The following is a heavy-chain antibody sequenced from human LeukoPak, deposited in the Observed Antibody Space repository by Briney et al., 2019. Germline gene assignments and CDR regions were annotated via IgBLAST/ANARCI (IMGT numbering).Heavy chain of an antibody. V-gene: IGHV3-15*01. D-gene: IGHD3-10*01. CDR3: TTDLGTYYHGSQRLIPIDY. J-gene: IGHJ4*02. CDR1: GFTFTNAW. CDR2: IKSKTDGETT. Sequence: AGGSLRLSRVDSGFTFTNAWMSWVRQAPGKGLEWIGRIKSKTDGETTNYAEPVRGRFTISRDDSKSAVYLQMNSLKIEDTAVYYCTTDLGTYYHGSQRLIPIDYWGQGTLVTVSS.